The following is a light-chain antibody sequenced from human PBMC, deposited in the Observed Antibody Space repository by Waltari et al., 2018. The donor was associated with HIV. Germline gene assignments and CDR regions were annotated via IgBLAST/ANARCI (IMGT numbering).Light chain of an antibody. CDR3: NSRDTSGNHQV. Sequence: SSELTQDPAVSVALGQTVRITCQGDSLRSYYASWYQQKPGQAPVLVIYGKNTRPSGIPDRFSAASSGTTASLTISGAQAEYEADYYCNSRDTSGNHQVFGGGTTLTVL. CDR2: GKN. CDR1: SLRSYY. J-gene: IGLJ2*01. V-gene: IGLV3-19*01.